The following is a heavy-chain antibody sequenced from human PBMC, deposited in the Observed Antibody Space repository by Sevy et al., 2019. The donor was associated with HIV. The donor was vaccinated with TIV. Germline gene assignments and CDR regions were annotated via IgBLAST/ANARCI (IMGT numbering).Heavy chain of an antibody. J-gene: IGHJ6*02. D-gene: IGHD3-16*01. CDR2: ISGSDDSGGDDTI. V-gene: IGHV3-11*01. CDR3: ARDHVKDGKGGDYYYHAMDV. CDR1: GFTLSDYY. Sequence: GGSLRLSCTASGFTLSDYYMSWIRQAPGKGLQWISYISGSDDSGGDDTIYYADSVKGRFTISRDNAKNSLYLQMSSLRADDTAVSYCARDHVKDGKGGDYYYHAMDVWGRGTTVTVSS.